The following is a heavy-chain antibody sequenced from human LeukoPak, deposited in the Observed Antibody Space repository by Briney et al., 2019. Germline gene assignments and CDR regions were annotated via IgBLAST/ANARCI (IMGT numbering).Heavy chain of an antibody. J-gene: IGHJ3*02. D-gene: IGHD2-15*01. CDR3: ARALYCSGGSCYPWNAFDI. Sequence: SETLSLTCTVSGGPISSGSYYWSWIRQPAGKGLEWIGRIYTSGSTNYNPSLKSRVTISVDTSKNQFSLKLSSVTAADTAVYYCARALYCSGGSCYPWNAFDIWGQGTMVTVSS. CDR2: IYTSGST. V-gene: IGHV4-61*02. CDR1: GGPISSGSYY.